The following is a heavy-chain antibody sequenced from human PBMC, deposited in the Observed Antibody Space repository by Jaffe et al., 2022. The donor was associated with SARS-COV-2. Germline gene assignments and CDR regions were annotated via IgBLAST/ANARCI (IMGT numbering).Heavy chain of an antibody. Sequence: QVQLVESGGGVVQPGRSLRLSCAASGFTFSSYAMHWVRQAPGKGLEWVAVISYDGSNKYYADSVKGRFTISRDNSKNTLYLQMNSLRAEDTAVYYCARTGDTSYDSSGYYYPRNYYYYMDVWGKGTTVTVSS. CDR3: ARTGDTSYDSSGYYYPRNYYYYMDV. J-gene: IGHJ6*03. D-gene: IGHD3-22*01. CDR1: GFTFSSYA. V-gene: IGHV3-30*04. CDR2: ISYDGSNK.